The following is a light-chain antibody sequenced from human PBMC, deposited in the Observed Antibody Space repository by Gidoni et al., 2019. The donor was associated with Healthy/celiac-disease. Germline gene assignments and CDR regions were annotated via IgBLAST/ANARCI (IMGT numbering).Light chain of an antibody. CDR3: MQALQTPRT. J-gene: IGKJ1*01. CDR1: QSLLHSNGYNY. V-gene: IGKV2-28*01. CDR2: MGS. Sequence: DVGFTQSPLSMPFTPGEPASLSCRSSQSLLHSNGYNYLDWYLQKPGQSPQLLIYMGSNRASGVPDRFSGSGSGTDFTLKISRVEAEDVGVYYCMQALQTPRTFGQGTKVEIK.